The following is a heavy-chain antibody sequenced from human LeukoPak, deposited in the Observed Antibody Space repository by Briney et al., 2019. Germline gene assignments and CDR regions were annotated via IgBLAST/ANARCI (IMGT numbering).Heavy chain of an antibody. CDR1: GFSFSNYG. Sequence: PGGSLRLSCAASGFSFSNYGMHWVRQTPGKGLEWVAFVQNDGSDKFFADSVKGRFTVSRDNSKNTVYLQMNSLRAEDTAVYYCARNAFDMWGQGTMVTVSS. J-gene: IGHJ3*02. V-gene: IGHV3-30*02. CDR2: VQNDGSDK. CDR3: ARNAFDM.